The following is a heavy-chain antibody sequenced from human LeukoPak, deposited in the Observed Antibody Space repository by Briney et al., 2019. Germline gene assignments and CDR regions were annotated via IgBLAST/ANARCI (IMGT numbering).Heavy chain of an antibody. CDR2: IYYTGST. CDR1: GGSISSYY. J-gene: IGHJ4*02. Sequence: SETLSLTCTVSGGSISSYYWSWIRQPPGKGLEWIGYIYYTGSTNYNPSLKSRVTISVDTSKNQFSLKLSYVNAADTAVYYCARYISSGLDYWGQGALVTVSS. V-gene: IGHV4-59*08. D-gene: IGHD6-6*01. CDR3: ARYISSGLDY.